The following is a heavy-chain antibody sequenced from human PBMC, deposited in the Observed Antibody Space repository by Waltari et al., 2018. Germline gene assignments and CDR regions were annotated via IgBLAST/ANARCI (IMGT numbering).Heavy chain of an antibody. CDR1: GASMTTYY. J-gene: IGHJ5*02. CDR2: IYFSGYT. CDR3: AAAAGYTSGWYDA. Sequence: QVQLQESGPGLVKPPETLSLTCSVSGASMTTYYWSWIRQPPGKGLEWIGFIYFSGYTNYNPSLRSRVNISIDSSKSQFSLRLTSLTAADTAVYYCAAAAGYTSGWYDAWGQGTLVAVSS. V-gene: IGHV4-59*01. D-gene: IGHD2-15*01.